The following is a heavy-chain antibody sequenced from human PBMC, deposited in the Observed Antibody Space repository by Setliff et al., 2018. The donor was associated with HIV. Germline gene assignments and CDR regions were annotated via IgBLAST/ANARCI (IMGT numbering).Heavy chain of an antibody. CDR3: ARDLLRGFTYGWFDY. D-gene: IGHD5-18*01. J-gene: IGHJ4*02. V-gene: IGHV1-2*02. CDR2: LNPNIGRT. Sequence: GASVKVSCKASGYTFTSYNINWVRQVPGQGLEWLGWLNPNIGRTYYAQKFQDRVTMTRDTSITTAYMELSRVRSDDTAVYYCARDLLRGFTYGWFDYWGQGTLVTVS. CDR1: GYTFTSYN.